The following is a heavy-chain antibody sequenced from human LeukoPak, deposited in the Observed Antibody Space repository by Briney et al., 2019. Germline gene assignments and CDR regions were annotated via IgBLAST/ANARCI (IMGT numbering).Heavy chain of an antibody. J-gene: IGHJ4*02. Sequence: GGSLRLSCAASGFTFSHYAMSWVRQPPGKGLEWVSAISGNGYSKYYADSVKGRFTISRDNSKNALYLQMNSLRAEDTAVYYCAKGGQWLVRYYFDYWGQGTLVTVSS. D-gene: IGHD6-19*01. V-gene: IGHV3-23*01. CDR2: ISGNGYSK. CDR1: GFTFSHYA. CDR3: AKGGQWLVRYYFDY.